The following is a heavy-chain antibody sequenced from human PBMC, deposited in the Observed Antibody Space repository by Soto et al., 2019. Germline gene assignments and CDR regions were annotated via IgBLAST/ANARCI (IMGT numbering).Heavy chain of an antibody. Sequence: EVKLVESGGGLVQPGGSLRLSCAASGFTLTNYWMYWVRQAPGKGLVWVSRINSDGSVSSYADSVKGRLTISRDNVKNTLYQQMNSLRAEDTAVYYCARGDCVGGTCYSLAGSFYYYMDVWGKGTTVTVFS. CDR2: INSDGSVS. CDR3: ARGDCVGGTCYSLAGSFYYYMDV. J-gene: IGHJ6*03. V-gene: IGHV3-74*01. D-gene: IGHD2-15*01. CDR1: GFTLTNYW.